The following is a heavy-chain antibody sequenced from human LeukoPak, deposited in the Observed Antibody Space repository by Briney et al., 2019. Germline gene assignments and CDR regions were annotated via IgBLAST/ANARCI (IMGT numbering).Heavy chain of an antibody. J-gene: IGHJ4*02. D-gene: IGHD5-24*01. V-gene: IGHV4-39*07. CDR2: INHSGST. CDR3: ASSEMATXXXXDY. Sequence: SETLSLTCTVSGDSINNISSSYYWGWIRQPPEKGLEWIGEINHSGSTNYNPSLKSRVTISVDTSKNQFSLKLSSVTAADTAVYYCASSEMATXXXXDYWSQGTLXTVSS. CDR1: GDSINNISSSYY.